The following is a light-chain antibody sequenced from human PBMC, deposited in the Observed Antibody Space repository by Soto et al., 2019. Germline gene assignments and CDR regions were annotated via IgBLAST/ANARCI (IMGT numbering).Light chain of an antibody. Sequence: DIQMTQSPSSLSASVGDRVTITCRASQRIATYLNWYQQKPGKAPELLIYAASSLQSGVPSTFSGSGSGTDFNLTISSLQPDDFATYYCKQSYSTPRTFGQGTKLEI. CDR3: KQSYSTPRT. J-gene: IGKJ2*01. CDR1: QRIATY. V-gene: IGKV1-39*01. CDR2: AAS.